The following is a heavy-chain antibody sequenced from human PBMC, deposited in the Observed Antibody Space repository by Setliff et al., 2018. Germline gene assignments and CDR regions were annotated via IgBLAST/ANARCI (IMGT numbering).Heavy chain of an antibody. V-gene: IGHV4-59*01. CDR3: ARVPATVTTFYYYYMDV. Sequence: PSETLSLTCTVSGGSISSYYWSWIRQPAGKGLEWIGYIYSSGSTYYNPSLKSRVTISVDTSKNQFSLKLSSVTAADTAVYYCARVPATVTTFYYYYMDVWGKGTTVTVSS. CDR1: GGSISSYY. J-gene: IGHJ6*03. CDR2: IYSSGST. D-gene: IGHD4-17*01.